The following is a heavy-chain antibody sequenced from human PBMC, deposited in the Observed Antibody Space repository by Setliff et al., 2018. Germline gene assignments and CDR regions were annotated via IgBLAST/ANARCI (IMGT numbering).Heavy chain of an antibody. J-gene: IGHJ4*02. Sequence: SETLSLTCSVSGGSVSSGSYYWGWIRQPPGKGLEWIGSIFHSGTTYYNPSLKSRVTMSADTSNNQFSLNLRSVTAADTAVYFCAGGYYNFLSGYYTPYYFDYWGQGTLVTVS. V-gene: IGHV4-39*07. CDR1: GGSVSSGSYY. CDR2: IFHSGTT. D-gene: IGHD3-3*01. CDR3: AGGYYNFLSGYYTPYYFDY.